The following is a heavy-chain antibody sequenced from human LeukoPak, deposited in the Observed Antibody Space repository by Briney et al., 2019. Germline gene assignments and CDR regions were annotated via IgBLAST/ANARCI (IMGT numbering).Heavy chain of an antibody. V-gene: IGHV1-69*05. CDR3: ASLLYSSSFFPGPSYYYYMDV. Sequence: SVKVSCKASGGTFSSYAISWVRQAPGQGLEWMGGIIPIFGTANYAQKFQGRVTITTDESTSTAYMELSSLRSEDTAVYYCASLLYSSSFFPGPSYYYYMDVWGKGTTVTVSS. CDR2: IIPIFGTA. D-gene: IGHD6-6*01. CDR1: GGTFSSYA. J-gene: IGHJ6*03.